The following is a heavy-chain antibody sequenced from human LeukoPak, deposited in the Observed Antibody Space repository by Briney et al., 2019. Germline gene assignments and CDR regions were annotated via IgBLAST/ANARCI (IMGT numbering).Heavy chain of an antibody. CDR2: ISSSSSYI. CDR3: ARDGDPTRGFDY. D-gene: IGHD5-12*01. J-gene: IGHJ4*02. CDR1: GFTFSSYS. Sequence: GGSLRLSFAASGFTFSSYSMNWVRQAPGKGLEWVSSISSSSSYIYYADSVKGRFTISRDNAKNSLYLQMNSLRAEDTAVYYCARDGDPTRGFDYWGQGTLVTVSS. V-gene: IGHV3-21*01.